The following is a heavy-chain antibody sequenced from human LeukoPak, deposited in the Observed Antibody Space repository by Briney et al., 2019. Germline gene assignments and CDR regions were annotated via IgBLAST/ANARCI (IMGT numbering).Heavy chain of an antibody. CDR3: AKDSSNYDILTGLFDY. CDR1: GFTFDDYA. CDR2: ISWNSGSI. D-gene: IGHD3-9*01. V-gene: IGHV3-9*01. J-gene: IGHJ4*02. Sequence: GGSLRLSCAASGFTFDDYAMHWVRQAPGKGLEWVSGISWNSGSIGYADSVKGRFTISRDNAKNSLYLQMNSLRAEDTALYYCAKDSSNYDILTGLFDYWGQGTLVTVSS.